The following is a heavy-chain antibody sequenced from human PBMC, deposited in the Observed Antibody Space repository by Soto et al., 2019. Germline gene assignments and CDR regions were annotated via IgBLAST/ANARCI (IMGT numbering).Heavy chain of an antibody. Sequence: QVQLVESGGGVVQPGRSLRLSCAASGFTFSSYGMHWVRQAPGKGLEWVAVIWYDGSNKYYADSVKGRFTISRDNSKNTLYLQMNSLRAEDTAVYYCARDLGYDSSGYEAGYWGQGTLVTVSS. V-gene: IGHV3-33*01. D-gene: IGHD3-22*01. J-gene: IGHJ4*02. CDR3: ARDLGYDSSGYEAGY. CDR1: GFTFSSYG. CDR2: IWYDGSNK.